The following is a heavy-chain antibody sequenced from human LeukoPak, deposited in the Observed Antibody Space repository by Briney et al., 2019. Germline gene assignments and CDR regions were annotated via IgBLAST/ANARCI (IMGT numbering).Heavy chain of an antibody. CDR3: ARAPVPMVDY. CDR2: IYSGGST. J-gene: IGHJ4*02. D-gene: IGHD2-8*01. CDR1: EFSVGSNY. Sequence: GGSLRLSCAASEFSVGSNYMTWVRQAPGKGLEWVSLIYSGGSTYYADSVKGRFTISRDNSKNTLYLQMNSLRAEDTAVYYCARAPVPMVDYWGQGTLVTVSS. V-gene: IGHV3-66*01.